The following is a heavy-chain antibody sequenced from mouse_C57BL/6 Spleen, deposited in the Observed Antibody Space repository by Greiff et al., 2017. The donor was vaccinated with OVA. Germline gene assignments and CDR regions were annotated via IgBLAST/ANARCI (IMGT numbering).Heavy chain of an antibody. J-gene: IGHJ4*01. Sequence: QVQLQQPGAELVKPGASVKLSCKASGYTFTSYWMHWVKQRPGQGLEWIGMIHPNSGSTNYNEKFKSKATLTVDKSSSTAYMQLSSLTSEDSAVCYCAREGVDYDADYYAMDYWGQGTSVTVSS. CDR1: GYTFTSYW. CDR3: AREGVDYDADYYAMDY. CDR2: IHPNSGST. D-gene: IGHD2-4*01. V-gene: IGHV1-64*01.